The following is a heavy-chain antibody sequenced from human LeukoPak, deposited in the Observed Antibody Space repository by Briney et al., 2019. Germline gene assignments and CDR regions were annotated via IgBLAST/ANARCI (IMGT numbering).Heavy chain of an antibody. CDR3: ARDYHGSTNYYYFYMDV. CDR2: IYHSGST. J-gene: IGHJ6*03. V-gene: IGHV4-38-2*02. CDR1: GYSISSGYY. D-gene: IGHD1-14*01. Sequence: SETLSLTCTVSGYSISSGYYWGWIRQPPGKGLEWIGTIYHSGSTYYNPSLKSQVTISVDTSKNQFSLKLSSVTAADTAVYYCARDYHGSTNYYYFYMDVWGKGTTVTVSS.